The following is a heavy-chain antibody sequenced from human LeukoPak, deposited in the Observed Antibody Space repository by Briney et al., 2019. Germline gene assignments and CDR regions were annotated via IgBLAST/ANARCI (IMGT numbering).Heavy chain of an antibody. J-gene: IGHJ4*02. V-gene: IGHV3-7*01. Sequence: LVESGGGVVQPGRSLRLSCAASGFTFSSYWMSWVRQAPGKGLEWVANIKQDGSEKYYVDSVKGRFTISRDNAKNSLYLQMNSLRAEDTAVYYCARDPSYYYDSSGYLYLDYWGQGTLVTVSS. CDR1: GFTFSSYW. CDR3: ARDPSYYYDSSGYLYLDY. D-gene: IGHD3-22*01. CDR2: IKQDGSEK.